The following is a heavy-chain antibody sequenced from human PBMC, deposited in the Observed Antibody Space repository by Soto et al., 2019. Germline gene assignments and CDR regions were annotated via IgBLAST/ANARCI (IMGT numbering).Heavy chain of an antibody. D-gene: IGHD4-17*01. CDR2: ISASGDNT. J-gene: IGHJ4*02. CDR1: EFTFSAYA. V-gene: IGHV3-23*01. Sequence: HPGGSLRLSCAASEFTFSAYAMSCVRQAPGKGLEWVSGISASGDNTYSADSVKGRFTISRDNSQNTLYLQMNDLRAEDTAVYYCAKGTFYGNHLFDFWGQGTLVAVSS. CDR3: AKGTFYGNHLFDF.